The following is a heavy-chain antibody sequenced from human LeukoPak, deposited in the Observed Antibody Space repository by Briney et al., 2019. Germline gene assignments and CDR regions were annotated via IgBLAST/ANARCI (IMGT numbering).Heavy chain of an antibody. Sequence: GESLKISCKTSGYSFSTYCIGWVRQIPGKGLEWMGIIFPGDSDTTYSPSFQGQVTISADESISTAYLQWSSLKASDTAMYYCARRSRGHCSSTSCNFDYWGQGTLVTVSS. CDR1: GYSFSTYC. J-gene: IGHJ4*02. CDR3: ARRSRGHCSSTSCNFDY. CDR2: IFPGDSDT. D-gene: IGHD2-2*01. V-gene: IGHV5-51*01.